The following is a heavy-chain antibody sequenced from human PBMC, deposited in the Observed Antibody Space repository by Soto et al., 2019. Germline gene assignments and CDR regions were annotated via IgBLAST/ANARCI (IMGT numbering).Heavy chain of an antibody. D-gene: IGHD3-3*01. CDR1: GFTFSSYA. V-gene: IGHV3-23*01. Sequence: PGGSLRLSCAASGFTFSSYAMSWVRQAPGKGLEWVSAISGSGGSTYYADSVKGRFTISRDNSKNTLYLQMNSLRAEDTAVYYCAKGEYDFCSGALYYFDYWGQGTLVTVSS. J-gene: IGHJ4*02. CDR2: ISGSGGST. CDR3: AKGEYDFCSGALYYFDY.